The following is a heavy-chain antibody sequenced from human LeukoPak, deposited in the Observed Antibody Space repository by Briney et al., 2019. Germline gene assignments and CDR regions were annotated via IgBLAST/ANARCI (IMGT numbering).Heavy chain of an antibody. CDR2: ITGSGVST. Sequence: PGGSLRLSCAASGFTFSSYAMSWVRQAPGKGLEWVSSITGSGVSTYYVDSVKGRFTISRDSSKNTLYLQMNSLIAEDTAVYYCAKDSLYSGSSRAFDYWGQGTLVTVSS. J-gene: IGHJ4*02. V-gene: IGHV3-23*01. CDR1: GFTFSSYA. D-gene: IGHD1-26*01. CDR3: AKDSLYSGSSRAFDY.